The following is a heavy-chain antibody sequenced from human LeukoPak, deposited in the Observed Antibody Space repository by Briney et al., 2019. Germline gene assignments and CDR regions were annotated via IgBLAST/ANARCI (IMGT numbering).Heavy chain of an antibody. Sequence: ASVKVSCKASGYRFTSYNIQWVRQAPGQGLEWMGMVSGSGVNTKYAQKFRDGVTMTSDTSTSTVYMELSSLMSDDTAVYYCARDQHYATDYWGQGTLVTV. D-gene: IGHD2-2*01. CDR2: VSGSGVNT. CDR3: ARDQHYATDY. V-gene: IGHV1-46*03. CDR1: GYRFTSYN. J-gene: IGHJ4*02.